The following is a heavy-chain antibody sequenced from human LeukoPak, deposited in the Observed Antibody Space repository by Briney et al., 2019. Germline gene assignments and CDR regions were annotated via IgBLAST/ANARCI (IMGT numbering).Heavy chain of an antibody. Sequence: PGGSLRLSCAASGFTFSSYSMNWVRQAPGKGLEGVSSISSSSSYIYYADSVKGRFTISRDNAKNSLYLQMNNLRAEDTAVYYCARDNALPRYNWFDPWGQGTLVTVSS. V-gene: IGHV3-21*01. CDR1: GFTFSSYS. CDR2: ISSSSSYI. J-gene: IGHJ5*02. D-gene: IGHD3-16*01. CDR3: ARDNALPRYNWFDP.